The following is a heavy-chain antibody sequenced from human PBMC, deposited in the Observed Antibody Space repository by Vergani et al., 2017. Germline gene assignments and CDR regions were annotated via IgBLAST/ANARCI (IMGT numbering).Heavy chain of an antibody. CDR2: ISSGGGDI. CDR1: GFTFDTYT. V-gene: IGHV3-23*01. D-gene: IGHD3-10*01. Sequence: EVQLLESGGGLVQPGGSRRLSCAGAGFTFDTYTMAYVRQAPGKGLEWVATISSGGGDIFYADSVKGRFTISRDTSKNTLFLQMNSLKDEDTAVYYCTTAGGLYYLHGEYFQYWGRGTLVSVSS. J-gene: IGHJ1*01. CDR3: TTAGGLYYLHGEYFQY.